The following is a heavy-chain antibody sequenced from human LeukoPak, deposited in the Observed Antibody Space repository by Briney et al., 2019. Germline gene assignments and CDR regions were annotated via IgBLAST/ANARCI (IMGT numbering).Heavy chain of an antibody. CDR2: INPNSGGT. CDR1: GYTFTGYY. V-gene: IGHV1-2*02. J-gene: IGHJ3*02. D-gene: IGHD3-22*01. CDR3: ARGDSSGEKASDAFDI. Sequence: ASVKVSCKASGYTFTGYYMHWVRQAPGQGLEWMGWINPNSGGTNYAQKFQGRVTVTRDTSISTAYMELSRLRSDDTAVYYCARGDSSGEKASDAFDIWGQGTMVTVSS.